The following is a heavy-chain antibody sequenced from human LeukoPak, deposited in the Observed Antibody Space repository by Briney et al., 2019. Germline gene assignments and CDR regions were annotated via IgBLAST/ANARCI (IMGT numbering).Heavy chain of an antibody. CDR2: IYTSGST. J-gene: IGHJ5*02. V-gene: IGHV4-61*02. CDR1: GGSISSGSYY. D-gene: IGHD2-21*01. Sequence: SQTLSLTCTVSGGSISSGSYYWSWIRQPAGKGLEWIGRIYTSGSTNYNPSLKSRVTISVDTSKNQFSLKLSSVTAADTPVYYCARQVVIALNWFDPWGPGTLVTVSP. CDR3: ARQVVIALNWFDP.